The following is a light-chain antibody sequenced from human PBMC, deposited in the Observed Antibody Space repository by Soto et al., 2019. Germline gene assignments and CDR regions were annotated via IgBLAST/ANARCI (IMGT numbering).Light chain of an antibody. CDR1: SSNIGAGFD. CDR2: DNS. Sequence: QSVLTQPPSVSGAPGQRVTISCTGNSSNIGAGFDVHWYQQLPGTAPKLLIYDNSNRPSGVPDRFSGSKSGTSASLAITGLQAEDGTDYYCGSWDSSLSAYVFGTGTKLTVL. V-gene: IGLV1-40*01. CDR3: GSWDSSLSAYV. J-gene: IGLJ1*01.